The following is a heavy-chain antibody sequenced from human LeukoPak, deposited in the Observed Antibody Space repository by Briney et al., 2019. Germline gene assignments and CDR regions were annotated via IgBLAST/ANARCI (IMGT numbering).Heavy chain of an antibody. CDR2: ISAYNGNT. J-gene: IGHJ5*02. V-gene: IGHV1-18*01. CDR1: GYTFSSYG. D-gene: IGHD2-2*01. CDR3: ARAWDCSSTSCYPFWFDP. Sequence: RASVKFSCKASGYTFSSYGISWVRQARGQGLEWMGWISAYNGNTNDAQKLQGRVTMTTDTSTSTACMELRSLRSDDTAVYYCARAWDCSSTSCYPFWFDPWGQGTLVTVSS.